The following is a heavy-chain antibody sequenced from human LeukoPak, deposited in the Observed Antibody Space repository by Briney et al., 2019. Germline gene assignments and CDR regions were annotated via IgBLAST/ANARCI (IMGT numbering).Heavy chain of an antibody. Sequence: GGPLRLSCAASGFTFRSYAMSWVRQAPGKGLEWVSAVTGSGGGTYYADSVKGRFTISRDNSKNTLYLQMNSLRAEDTAVYYCAKELPDTAFFTVDYWGQGTLVTVSS. V-gene: IGHV3-23*01. CDR1: GFTFRSYA. CDR2: VTGSGGGT. D-gene: IGHD5-18*01. J-gene: IGHJ4*02. CDR3: AKELPDTAFFTVDY.